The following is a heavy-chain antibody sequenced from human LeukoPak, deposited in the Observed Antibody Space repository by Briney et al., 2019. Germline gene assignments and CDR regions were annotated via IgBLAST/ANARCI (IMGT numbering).Heavy chain of an antibody. CDR2: IKQDGSEK. Sequence: GGSLRLSCAASGFTFSSYWMSWVRQAPGKGLEWVANIKQDGSEKYYVDSVKGRFTISRDNAKNSLYLQMNSLRAEDTAVYYCARDEDNYYDSSGYSHGDYWGQGTLVTVSS. D-gene: IGHD3-22*01. J-gene: IGHJ4*02. V-gene: IGHV3-7*01. CDR3: ARDEDNYYDSSGYSHGDY. CDR1: GFTFSSYW.